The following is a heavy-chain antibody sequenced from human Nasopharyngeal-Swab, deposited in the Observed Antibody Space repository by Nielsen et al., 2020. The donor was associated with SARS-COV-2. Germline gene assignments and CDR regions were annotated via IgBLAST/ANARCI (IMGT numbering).Heavy chain of an antibody. V-gene: IGHV4-59*01. J-gene: IGHJ5*02. D-gene: IGHD3-10*01. Sequence: SETLSLTCTVSGGSIDTYYWNWIRQPPGKELEWIGYISYSGATKYNPSLEGRVTISLDTSKNQFFLRLSAVTAADTAVYFCARKYGSGSYNGFDPWGQGTLVTVSS. CDR1: GGSIDTYY. CDR3: ARKYGSGSYNGFDP. CDR2: ISYSGAT.